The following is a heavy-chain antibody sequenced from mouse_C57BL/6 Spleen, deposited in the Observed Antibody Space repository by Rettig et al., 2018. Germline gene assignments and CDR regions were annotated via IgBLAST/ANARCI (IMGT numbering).Heavy chain of an antibody. V-gene: IGHV7-3*01. D-gene: IGHD3-2*02. CDR2: IRNKANGYTT. CDR3: ARYTTSSGYDY. Sequence: EVKLVESGGGLVQPGGSLSLSCAASGFTFTDYYMSWVRQPPGKALEWLGFIRNKANGYTTEYSASVKGRFTISRDNSQSILYLQMNALRAEDSATYYCARYTTSSGYDYWGQGTTLTVSS. CDR1: GFTFTDYY. J-gene: IGHJ2*01.